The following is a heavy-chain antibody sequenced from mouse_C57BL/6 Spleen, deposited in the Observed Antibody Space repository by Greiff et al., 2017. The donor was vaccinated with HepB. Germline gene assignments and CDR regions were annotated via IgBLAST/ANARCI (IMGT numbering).Heavy chain of an antibody. CDR3: ARGPWVNFDY. D-gene: IGHD4-1*01. V-gene: IGHV3-6*01. CDR1: GYSITSGYY. Sequence: EVKLMESGPGLVKPSQSLSLTCSVTGYSITSGYYWNWIRQFPGNHLEWMGYISYDGSNNYNPSLKNRISITRDTSKNQFFLKLNSVTTEDTATYYCARGPWVNFDYWGQGTTLTVSS. CDR2: ISYDGSN. J-gene: IGHJ2*01.